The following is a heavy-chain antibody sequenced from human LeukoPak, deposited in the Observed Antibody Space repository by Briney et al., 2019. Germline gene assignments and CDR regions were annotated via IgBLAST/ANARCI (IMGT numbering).Heavy chain of an antibody. V-gene: IGHV1-69*04. CDR1: GGTFSSYA. CDR3: ARATPISRITIFGVVSHGMDV. D-gene: IGHD3-3*01. Sequence: ASVKVSCKASGGTFSSYAISWVRQAPGQGLEWMGRIIPILGIANYAQKFQGRVTITADKSTSTAYMELSSLRSEDTAVYYCARATPISRITIFGVVSHGMDVWGQGTTVTVSS. CDR2: IIPILGIA. J-gene: IGHJ6*02.